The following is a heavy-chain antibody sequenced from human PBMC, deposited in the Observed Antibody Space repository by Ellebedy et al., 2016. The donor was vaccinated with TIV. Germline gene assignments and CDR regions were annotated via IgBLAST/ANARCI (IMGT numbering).Heavy chain of an antibody. Sequence: GESLKISCAASGFSLNVNYMSWVRQAPGKGLEWVSIIYSGVSGGSTYYADSVKGRFTIPRDNSKNTLYLQMNSLRAEDTAVYYCAKTRTTPNDYGDYDRFDYWGQGTLVTVSS. J-gene: IGHJ4*02. CDR2: IYSGVSGGST. D-gene: IGHD4-17*01. CDR1: GFSLNVNY. CDR3: AKTRTTPNDYGDYDRFDY. V-gene: IGHV3-53*01.